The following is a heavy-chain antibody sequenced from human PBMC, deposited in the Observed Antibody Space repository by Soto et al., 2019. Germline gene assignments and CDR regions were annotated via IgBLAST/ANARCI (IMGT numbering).Heavy chain of an antibody. J-gene: IGHJ3*02. D-gene: IGHD6-13*01. V-gene: IGHV4-59*01. CDR1: GDSITRYY. CDR2: VYYSGNT. Sequence: QVQLQESGRGLVKPSETLSLTCTVSGDSITRYYWSWIRQPPGQGLEWIGDVYYSGNTNYTPSLKRRSTMSIGTSKSQVSLRLSSVTAAGAAVYYCAKEWSVAAAGTWDFDIWGQGTLVTVSS. CDR3: AKEWSVAAAGTWDFDI.